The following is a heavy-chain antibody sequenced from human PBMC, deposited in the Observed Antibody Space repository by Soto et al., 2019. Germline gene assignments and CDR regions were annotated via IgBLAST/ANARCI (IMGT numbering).Heavy chain of an antibody. CDR1: GFTFDDYA. Sequence: DVQLVESGGGLVQPGRSLRLSCAASGFTFDDYAMHWVRQAPGKGLEWVSGISWNSGSIGYADSVKGRFTISRDNAKNSLYLQMNSLRAEDTALYYCAKDIGFMTTVTHFDYWGQGTLVTVSS. CDR3: AKDIGFMTTVTHFDY. D-gene: IGHD4-17*01. J-gene: IGHJ4*02. CDR2: ISWNSGSI. V-gene: IGHV3-9*01.